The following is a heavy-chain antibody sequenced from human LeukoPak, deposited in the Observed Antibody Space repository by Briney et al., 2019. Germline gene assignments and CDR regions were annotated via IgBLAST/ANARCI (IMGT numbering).Heavy chain of an antibody. D-gene: IGHD2-15*01. Sequence: SETLSLTCTVSRGSISPYYWSWIRQSPGKGLEWIGYIYYIGTTNYNPSLQSRVTMSVDTSTNQFTLNLACVTAADTAVYYCARGGFESCSAGSCLLGNYWGQGILVAVSS. V-gene: IGHV4-59*01. CDR1: RGSISPYY. J-gene: IGHJ4*02. CDR2: IYYIGTT. CDR3: ARGGFESCSAGSCLLGNY.